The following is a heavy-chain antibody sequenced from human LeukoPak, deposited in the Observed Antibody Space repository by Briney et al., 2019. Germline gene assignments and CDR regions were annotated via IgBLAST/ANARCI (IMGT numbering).Heavy chain of an antibody. Sequence: ASVKVSCKASGYTFTSYYMHWVRQAPGQGLEWMGIINPSGGSTSYAQKFQGRVTMTRDTSTRTAYMELRSLESDDTAVYYCVREGGDSSGYYFEYWGQGTLVTVSS. D-gene: IGHD3-22*01. CDR1: GYTFTSYY. CDR2: INPSGGST. CDR3: VREGGDSSGYYFEY. J-gene: IGHJ4*02. V-gene: IGHV1-46*01.